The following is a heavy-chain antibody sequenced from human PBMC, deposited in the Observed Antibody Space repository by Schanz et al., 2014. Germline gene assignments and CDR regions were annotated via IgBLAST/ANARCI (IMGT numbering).Heavy chain of an antibody. CDR2: VWSDGNTK. CDR1: GFTFSRFG. Sequence: QVQLVESGGGVVRPGRSLRLSCATSGFTFSRFGMHWVRQAPGKGPEWVALVWSDGNTKYYVDSVKGRFTISRDNSMNTLHLQMDGLRVEDTAVYYCARDAVALVTEYFMDVWGKGTSVTVSS. CDR3: ARDAVALVTEYFMDV. J-gene: IGHJ6*03. D-gene: IGHD2-15*01. V-gene: IGHV3-33*01.